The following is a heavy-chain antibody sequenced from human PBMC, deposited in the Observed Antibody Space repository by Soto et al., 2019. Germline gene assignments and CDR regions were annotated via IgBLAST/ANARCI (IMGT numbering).Heavy chain of an antibody. CDR3: AKDEQDYGDYDTFDY. D-gene: IGHD4-17*01. V-gene: IGHV3-23*01. CDR1: GFTFSSYA. J-gene: IGHJ4*02. CDR2: IIVSVGST. Sequence: GGSLRLSCAASGFTFSSYAMSWVRQAPGKGLEWVSAIIVSVGSTYYADSVKGRFTISRDNSKNTLYLQMNSLRAEDTAVYYCAKDEQDYGDYDTFDYWGQGTLVTVSS.